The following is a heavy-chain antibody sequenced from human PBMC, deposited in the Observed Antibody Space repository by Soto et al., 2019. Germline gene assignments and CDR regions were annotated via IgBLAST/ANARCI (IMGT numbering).Heavy chain of an antibody. CDR3: AKGSVVGADYSYGMDV. V-gene: IGHV3-23*01. Sequence: GGSLRLSCAAAGFTFSSYGMSWVRRAPGKGLEWVSAVSGSGGSVYYADSVRGRFTISRDNSKNTLYLQVNSLRAEDTAIYYCAKGSVVGADYSYGMDVWGQGTTVTVSS. CDR2: VSGSGGSV. D-gene: IGHD2-2*01. CDR1: GFTFSSYG. J-gene: IGHJ6*02.